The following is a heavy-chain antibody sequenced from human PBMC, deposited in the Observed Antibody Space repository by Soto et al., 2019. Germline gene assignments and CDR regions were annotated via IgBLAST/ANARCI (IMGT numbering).Heavy chain of an antibody. V-gene: IGHV3-23*01. J-gene: IGHJ6*02. CDR1: GFTFSSYA. Sequence: EVQLLESGGGLVQPGGSLRLSCAASGFTFSSYAMSWVRQAPGKGLEWVSAISGSGGSTYYADSVKGRFTISRDNSKNTLYLQMNSLRAEDTAVYYCANPGEQWLYYYGMDVWGQGTTVTVSS. CDR2: ISGSGGST. D-gene: IGHD6-19*01. CDR3: ANPGEQWLYYYGMDV.